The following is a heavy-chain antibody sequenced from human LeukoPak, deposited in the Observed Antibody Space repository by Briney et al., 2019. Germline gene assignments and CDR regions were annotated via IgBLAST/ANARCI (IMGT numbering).Heavy chain of an antibody. CDR1: GYTFTGYY. J-gene: IGHJ5*01. CDR3: ARGQLTQLNWFDS. CDR2: INLNSGGT. D-gene: IGHD6-13*01. Sequence: ASVKVSCKASGYTFTGYYMHWVRQAPGQGLEWMGRINLNSGGTNYAQNFQGRVTMTWDTSISTAYMDVSRLRSDDTAVYYSARGQLTQLNWFDSWGQGTLVTVSS. V-gene: IGHV1-2*06.